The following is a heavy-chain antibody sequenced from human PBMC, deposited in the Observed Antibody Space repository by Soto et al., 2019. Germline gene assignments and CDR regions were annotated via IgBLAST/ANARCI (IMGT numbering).Heavy chain of an antibody. Sequence: SETLSLTCTFSGCSISSSSYYWGWIRQPPGKGLERIGSIYYSGSTYYNPSLKSRVTISVDTSKNQFSLKLSSVTAADTAVYYCASPKIAFYNWFDPWGQGTLVTVSS. CDR1: GCSISSSSYY. J-gene: IGHJ5*02. D-gene: IGHD3-3*02. CDR3: ASPKIAFYNWFDP. V-gene: IGHV4-39*01. CDR2: IYYSGST.